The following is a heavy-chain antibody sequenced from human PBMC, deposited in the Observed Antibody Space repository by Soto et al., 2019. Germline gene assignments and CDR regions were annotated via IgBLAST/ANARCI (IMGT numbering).Heavy chain of an antibody. Sequence: PSETLSLTCTVSGGSISSYYWSWIRQPPGKGLEWIGYIYYSGSTNYNPSLKSRVTISVDTSKNQFSLKLSSVTAADTAVYYCARYSSSGSFSPLDYWGQGTLVTVSS. CDR3: ARYSSSGSFSPLDY. J-gene: IGHJ4*02. V-gene: IGHV4-59*01. D-gene: IGHD3-10*01. CDR1: GGSISSYY. CDR2: IYYSGST.